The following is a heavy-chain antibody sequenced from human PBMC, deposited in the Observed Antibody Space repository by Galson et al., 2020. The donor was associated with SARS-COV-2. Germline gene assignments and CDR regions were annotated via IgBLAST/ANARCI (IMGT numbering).Heavy chain of an antibody. Sequence: GESLKISCAASGFTFSSYGMHWVRQAPGKGLEWVAVIWYDESNKYYADSVKGRFTISRDNSKNTLYLQMNSLRAEDTAVYYCARGPGYSWTGGGYYFDYWGQGTLVTVSS. D-gene: IGHD5-18*01. CDR3: ARGPGYSWTGGGYYFDY. V-gene: IGHV3-33*01. J-gene: IGHJ4*02. CDR2: IWYDESNK. CDR1: GFTFSSYG.